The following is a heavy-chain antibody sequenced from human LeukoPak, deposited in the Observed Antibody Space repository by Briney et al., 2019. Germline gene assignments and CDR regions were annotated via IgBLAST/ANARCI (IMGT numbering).Heavy chain of an antibody. Sequence: SVKVSCKASGYTFTSYGISWVRQAPGQGLEWMGGIIPIFGTANYAQKFQGRVTITADESTSTAYMELSSLRSEDTAVYYCARDRLLTGEGYYFDYWGQGTLVTVSS. CDR2: IIPIFGTA. V-gene: IGHV1-69*13. D-gene: IGHD7-27*01. CDR3: ARDRLLTGEGYYFDY. CDR1: GYTFTSYG. J-gene: IGHJ4*02.